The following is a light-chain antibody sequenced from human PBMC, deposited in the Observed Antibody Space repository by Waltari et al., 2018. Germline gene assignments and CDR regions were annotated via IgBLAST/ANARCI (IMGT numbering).Light chain of an antibody. CDR3: QQHNGY. Sequence: DIQMTQSPSSLSASVGDRVTITCRASQTIFSYLNWFQQTPGKAPRLLIFSASALQSGVPSRFSGSGSGTNFTLTISSLRPEDFATYYCQQHNGYFGGGTKVEIK. J-gene: IGKJ4*01. CDR1: QTIFSY. V-gene: IGKV1-39*01. CDR2: SAS.